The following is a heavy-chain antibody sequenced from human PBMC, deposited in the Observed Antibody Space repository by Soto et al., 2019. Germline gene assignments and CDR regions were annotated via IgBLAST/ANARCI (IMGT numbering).Heavy chain of an antibody. J-gene: IGHJ4*01. CDR3: TTDSYITITGVRFDY. D-gene: IGHD3-10*01. Sequence: EVQLVESGGGLVKPGGSLRLSCAASGFSFSNGWINWVRQAPGKGLEWVGRIKSKMDGGTTDFAAPVKGRFAISRDDSKNMVYLERSSLTTEATGVYYCTTDSYITITGVRFDYWGHGTLVTVSS. V-gene: IGHV3-15*07. CDR2: IKSKMDGGTT. CDR1: GFSFSNGW.